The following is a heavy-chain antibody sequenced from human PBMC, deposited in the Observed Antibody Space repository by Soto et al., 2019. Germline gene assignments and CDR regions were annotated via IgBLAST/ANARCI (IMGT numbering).Heavy chain of an antibody. CDR3: ARGNLPPVYDFWSGYPYYYYMDV. CDR2: ISSSSSYI. J-gene: IGHJ6*03. Sequence: GGSLRLSCAASGFTFSSYSMNWVRQAPGKGLEWVSSISSSSSYIYYADSVKGRFTISRDNAKNSLYLQMNSLRAEDTAVYYCARGNLPPVYDFWSGYPYYYYMDVWGKGTTVTVSS. D-gene: IGHD3-3*01. CDR1: GFTFSSYS. V-gene: IGHV3-21*01.